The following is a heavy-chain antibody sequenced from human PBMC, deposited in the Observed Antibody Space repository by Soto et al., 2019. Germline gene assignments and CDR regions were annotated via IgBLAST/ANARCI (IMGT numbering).Heavy chain of an antibody. CDR3: AKGLVAVSGLQWFEP. Sequence: RRSCPASGLTFSRYAISWVRQAPGKGLEWVSTISNSGSSSYSADSVKGRFTISRDNSKNTLYLQMHSLRGEDTALYHCAKGLVAVSGLQWFEPWGEGTLVTVS. CDR2: ISNSGSSS. V-gene: IGHV3-23*01. J-gene: IGHJ5*02. CDR1: GLTFSRYA. D-gene: IGHD2-21*02.